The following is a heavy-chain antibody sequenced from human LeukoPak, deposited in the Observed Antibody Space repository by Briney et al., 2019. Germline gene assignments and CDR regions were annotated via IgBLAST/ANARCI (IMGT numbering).Heavy chain of an antibody. CDR3: AKDRGGVGEFDY. D-gene: IGHD3-16*01. V-gene: IGHV1-69*13. Sequence: ASVKVSCKASGGTFSSYAISWVRQAPGQGLEWMGGIIPIFGTANYAQKFQGRVTITADESTSTAYMELSSLRAEDTAVYYCAKDRGGVGEFDYWGQGTLVTVSS. CDR1: GGTFSSYA. J-gene: IGHJ4*02. CDR2: IIPIFGTA.